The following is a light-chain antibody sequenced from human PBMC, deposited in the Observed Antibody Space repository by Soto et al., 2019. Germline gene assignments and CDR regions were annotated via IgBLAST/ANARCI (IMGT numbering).Light chain of an antibody. CDR3: QQRHNWPIT. CDR2: DAS. CDR1: QSVSSNN. V-gene: IGKV3D-20*02. Sequence: LGTLCWSRGATATLSCGSSQSVSSNNLAWYQQKPGQAPKLLIYDASSRATGIPDRFSGGGSGTDFTLTISGLEPADLGVYYCQQRHNWPITFGQGTRLAIK. J-gene: IGKJ5*01.